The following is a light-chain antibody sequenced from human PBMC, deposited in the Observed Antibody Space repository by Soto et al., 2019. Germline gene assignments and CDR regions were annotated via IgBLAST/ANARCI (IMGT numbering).Light chain of an antibody. V-gene: IGLV1-44*01. CDR3: AAWDDSLNGRGV. Sequence: QSVLTQPPSASGTPGQRVTISCSGSSSNIGSNTVNWYQQFPGTAPKLLIYSNNQRPSGVPDRFSGSKPGTSASLAISGLQSEDEADYYCAAWDDSLNGRGVFGGGTKVTVL. J-gene: IGLJ2*01. CDR1: SSNIGSNT. CDR2: SNN.